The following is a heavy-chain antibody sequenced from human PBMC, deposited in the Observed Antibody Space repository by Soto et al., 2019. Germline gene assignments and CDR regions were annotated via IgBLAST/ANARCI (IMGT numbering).Heavy chain of an antibody. CDR3: ATMDYVVVGGVIADDAFDI. CDR2: ITPFNGNT. V-gene: IGHV1-45*02. J-gene: IGHJ3*02. CDR1: GYTFTYRY. Sequence: GASVKVSCKASGYTFTYRYLHWVRQTPGQALEWMGWITPFNGNTNYAQKFQDRVTITRDRSMSTAYMELSSLRSEDTAMYYCATMDYVVVGGVIADDAFDIWGQGTMVTVSS. D-gene: IGHD3-16*01.